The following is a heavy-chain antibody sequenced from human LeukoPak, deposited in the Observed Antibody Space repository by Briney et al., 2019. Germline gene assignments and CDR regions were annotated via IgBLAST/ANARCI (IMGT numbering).Heavy chain of an antibody. CDR2: ISSSGSTI. V-gene: IGHV3-48*04. Sequence: GGSLRLSCAASGFTFSSDSMNWVRQAPGKGLEWVSYISSSGSTIYYADSVKGRFTISRDNAKNSLYLQMTSLRAEDTAVFYCARLPAYCSSTSCYVEYWGQGTLVTVSS. J-gene: IGHJ4*02. D-gene: IGHD2-2*01. CDR3: ARLPAYCSSTSCYVEY. CDR1: GFTFSSDS.